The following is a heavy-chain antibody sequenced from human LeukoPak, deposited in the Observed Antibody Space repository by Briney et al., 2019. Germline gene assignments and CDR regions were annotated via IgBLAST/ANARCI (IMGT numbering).Heavy chain of an antibody. CDR1: GYTLTELS. Sequence: GASVKVSCKVSGYTLTELSMHWVRQAPGKGLEWMGGFDPEDGETIYAQKFQGRVTMTEDASTDTAYMELSSLRSEDTAVYYCATMSPAAIHLYGMDVWGQGTTVTVSS. CDR3: ATMSPAAIHLYGMDV. J-gene: IGHJ6*02. CDR2: FDPEDGET. D-gene: IGHD2-2*01. V-gene: IGHV1-24*01.